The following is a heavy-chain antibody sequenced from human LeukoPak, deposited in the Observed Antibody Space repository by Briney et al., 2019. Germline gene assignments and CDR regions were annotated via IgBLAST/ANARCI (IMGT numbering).Heavy chain of an antibody. D-gene: IGHD2-2*01. CDR1: GYTFTTYY. V-gene: IGHV1-46*01. CDR2: INPSGAVT. Sequence: ASVRVSYTASGYTFTTYYIHWVRQAPGQGLEWMGIINPSGAVTSYAQKFQGRVTMTRDTSTTTVHMELSSLRSEDTAVYYCARYLSALRGLGYWGQGTLVTVSS. J-gene: IGHJ4*02. CDR3: ARYLSALRGLGY.